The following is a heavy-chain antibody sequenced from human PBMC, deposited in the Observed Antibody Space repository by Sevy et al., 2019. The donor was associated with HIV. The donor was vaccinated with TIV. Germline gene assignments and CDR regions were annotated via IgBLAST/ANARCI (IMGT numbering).Heavy chain of an antibody. V-gene: IGHV3-30*18. CDR2: ISYDGSNK. J-gene: IGHJ4*02. CDR3: AKPIAYDYVWGSYRYAIDY. Sequence: GGSLRLSCAASGFTFSSYGMHWVRQAPGKGLEWVAVISYDGSNKYYADSVKGRFTISRDNSKNTLYLQMNSLRAEDTAVYYCAKPIAYDYVWGSYRYAIDYWGQGTLVTVSS. D-gene: IGHD3-16*02. CDR1: GFTFSSYG.